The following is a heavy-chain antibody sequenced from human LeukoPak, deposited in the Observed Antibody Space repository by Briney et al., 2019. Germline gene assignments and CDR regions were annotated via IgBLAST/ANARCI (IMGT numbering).Heavy chain of an antibody. CDR3: ARLRSSSPVQVH. V-gene: IGHV3-66*01. D-gene: IGHD6-6*01. J-gene: IGHJ4*02. CDR2: IYFDGNT. Sequence: PGGSLRLSCAASGFTVSSNYMSWVRRAPGKGLEWVSVIYFDGNTYYADSVKDRFTISRDNSKNTVYLQMNSLRVEDTAVYYCARLRSSSPVQVHWGQGTLVTVSS. CDR1: GFTVSSNY.